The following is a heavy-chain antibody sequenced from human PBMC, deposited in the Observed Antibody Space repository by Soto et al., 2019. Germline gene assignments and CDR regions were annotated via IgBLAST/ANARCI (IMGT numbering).Heavy chain of an antibody. CDR3: AHRLRGRSVAGIYWYFEL. J-gene: IGHJ2*01. D-gene: IGHD6-19*01. CDR1: GFSLSTSGVG. CDR2: IYWDDDK. Sequence: QITLKESGPTLVKPTQTLTLTCTFSGFSLSTSGVGVGWILQPPGKALEWLALIYWDDDKRYSPSRKSKLTITKDTSKNQVVLTMTNMDPVDTATDYCAHRLRGRSVAGIYWYFELWGRGTLVTVSS. V-gene: IGHV2-5*02.